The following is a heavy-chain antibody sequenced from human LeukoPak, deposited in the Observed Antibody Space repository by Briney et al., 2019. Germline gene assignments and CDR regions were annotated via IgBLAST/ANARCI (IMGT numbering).Heavy chain of an antibody. CDR2: IYTSGST. CDR1: GGSISSSSYY. Sequence: SETLSLTCTVSGGSISSSSYYWSWIRQPAGKGLEWIGRIYTSGSTNYNPSLKSRVTMSVDTSKNQFSLKLSSVTAADTAVYYCARDSTVTTFDYWGQGTLVTVSS. CDR3: ARDSTVTTFDY. D-gene: IGHD4-17*01. J-gene: IGHJ4*02. V-gene: IGHV4-61*02.